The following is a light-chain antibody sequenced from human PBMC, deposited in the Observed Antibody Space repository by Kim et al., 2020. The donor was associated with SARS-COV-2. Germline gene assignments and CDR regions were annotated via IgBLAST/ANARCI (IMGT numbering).Light chain of an antibody. CDR2: GAS. Sequence: PGERATLSCRASQSVSNNYVAWYQQKPGQAPSLLIYGASSRATGIPDRFSGTGSGTDFTLTISRLEPEDFAVYYCQQYDRSPRTFGQGTKVDIK. V-gene: IGKV3-20*01. CDR1: QSVSNNY. CDR3: QQYDRSPRT. J-gene: IGKJ1*01.